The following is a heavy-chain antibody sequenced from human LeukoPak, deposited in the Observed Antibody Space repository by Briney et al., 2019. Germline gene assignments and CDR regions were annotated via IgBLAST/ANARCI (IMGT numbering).Heavy chain of an antibody. J-gene: IGHJ4*02. CDR2: INHSGST. Sequence: KPSETLSLTCAVYGGSFSGYYWSWIRQPPGKGLEWIGEINHSGSTNYNPSLKSRVTISVDTSKNQFSLKLSSVTAADTAVYYCASFYGDYSPFDDWGQGTLVTVSS. CDR1: GGSFSGYY. CDR3: ASFYGDYSPFDD. V-gene: IGHV4-34*01. D-gene: IGHD4-17*01.